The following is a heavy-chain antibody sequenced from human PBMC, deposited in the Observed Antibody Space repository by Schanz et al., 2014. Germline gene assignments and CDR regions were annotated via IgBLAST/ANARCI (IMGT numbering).Heavy chain of an antibody. J-gene: IGHJ4*02. CDR3: ARIGGSVFDY. CDR2: ISGSGGST. D-gene: IGHD3-10*01. V-gene: IGHV3-23*04. CDR1: GFTFSTHA. Sequence: EVQLVASGGGLVQPGGSLRLSCAASGFTFSTHAMSWVRQAPGKGLEWVSSISGSGGSTYYADSVKGRFTISRDNSKNSLYLQMNSLRAEDTAVYYCARIGGSVFDYWAQGTRVTVSS.